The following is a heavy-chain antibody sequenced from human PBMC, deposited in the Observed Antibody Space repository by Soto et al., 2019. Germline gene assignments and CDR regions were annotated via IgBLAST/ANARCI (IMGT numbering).Heavy chain of an antibody. V-gene: IGHV3-74*01. CDR2: INSDVSST. D-gene: IGHD4-17*01. CDR1: GFTFSSYW. CDR3: ARHLKDYGFDY. J-gene: IGHJ4*02. Sequence: GGSLRLSCAASGFTFSSYWMHWVRQAPGKGLVWVSRINSDVSSTSYADSVKGRFTISRDNAKNTLYLQMNSLRAEDTAVYYCARHLKDYGFDYWGQGTLVTVSS.